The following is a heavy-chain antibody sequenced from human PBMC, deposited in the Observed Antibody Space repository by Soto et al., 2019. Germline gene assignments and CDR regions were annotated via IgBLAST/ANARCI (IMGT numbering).Heavy chain of an antibody. CDR2: ISAYNGNT. CDR3: ARYCSSTSRYARHYYYMDV. D-gene: IGHD2-2*01. V-gene: IGHV1-18*01. Sequence: ASVKVSFKASGYTFTSYGISWVRQAPGQGLEWMGWISAYNGNTNYAQKLQGRVTMTTDTSTSTAYMELRSLRSDDTAVYYCARYCSSTSRYARHYYYMDVWGKGTTVTVSS. CDR1: GYTFTSYG. J-gene: IGHJ6*03.